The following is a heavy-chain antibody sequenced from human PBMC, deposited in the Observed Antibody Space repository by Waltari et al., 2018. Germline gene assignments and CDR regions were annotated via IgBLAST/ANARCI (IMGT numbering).Heavy chain of an antibody. CDR3: ARGQKRRDGYNY. Sequence: QVQLVQSGAEVKKPEASVKVSCKASGYTFTSYDINCVRQATGKGLEWMGWVNPNSGNTGYAQKVQGRVTMTRNTSISTAYMELSSLRSEDTAVYYCARGQKRRDGYNYWGQGTLVTVSS. J-gene: IGHJ4*02. V-gene: IGHV1-8*01. CDR2: VNPNSGNT. D-gene: IGHD5-12*01. CDR1: GYTFTSYD.